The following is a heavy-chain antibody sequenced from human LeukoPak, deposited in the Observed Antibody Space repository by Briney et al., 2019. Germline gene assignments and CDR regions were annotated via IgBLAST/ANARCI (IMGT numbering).Heavy chain of an antibody. CDR3: ARDVGTVTDLGRFDP. CDR1: GYTFTGYY. CDR2: INPNSGGT. Sequence: ASVKVSCKASGYTFTGYYMHWVRQAPGQGLEWMGWINPNSGGTNYAQKFQGRVTMTRDTSISTAYMELSRLRSDDTAVYYCARDVGTVTDLGRFDPWGQGTLVTVSA. J-gene: IGHJ5*02. D-gene: IGHD4-17*01. V-gene: IGHV1-2*02.